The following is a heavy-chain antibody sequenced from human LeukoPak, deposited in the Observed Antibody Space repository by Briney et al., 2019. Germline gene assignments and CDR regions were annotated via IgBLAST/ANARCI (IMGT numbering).Heavy chain of an antibody. J-gene: IGHJ4*02. D-gene: IGHD5-24*01. CDR3: ARGVVEMATSWGY. CDR2: IHTSGST. Sequence: SKTLSLTCTVSGGSISSGTYFWSWIRQPAGKGLEWIGRIHTSGSTNYSPSLRSRVTISVDTSKNQFSLNLSSVTAADTAVYYCARGVVEMATSWGYWGQGTLVTVSS. V-gene: IGHV4-61*02. CDR1: GGSISSGTYF.